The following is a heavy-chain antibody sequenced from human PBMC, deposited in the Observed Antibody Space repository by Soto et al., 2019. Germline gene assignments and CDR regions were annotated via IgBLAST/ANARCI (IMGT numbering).Heavy chain of an antibody. CDR1: GGSISGTNYY. Sequence: KSSETLSLTCTVSGGSISGTNYYWGCMRQPPGKGLEWIGNIYYTGITYYNPSLKSRVTISVDTSKNQFSLKLTSVTAADTAVYNCASGVVAAATPVVWFDPWGQGTLVTVSS. D-gene: IGHD2-15*01. V-gene: IGHV4-39*01. J-gene: IGHJ5*02. CDR3: ASGVVAAATPVVWFDP. CDR2: IYYTGIT.